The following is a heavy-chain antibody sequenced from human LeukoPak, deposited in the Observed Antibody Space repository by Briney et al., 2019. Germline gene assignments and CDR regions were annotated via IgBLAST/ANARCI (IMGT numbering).Heavy chain of an antibody. V-gene: IGHV3-48*02. CDR1: GFSFSSYS. CDR2: IRSRDGAI. CDR3: ARDWSWSFDY. J-gene: IGHJ4*02. Sequence: GGSLRLSCAASGFSFSSYSMNWVRQAPGKGLEWISYIRSRDGAIYYADSVKGRFTITTDNARKSLYLQMNSLREEDTAVYYCARDWSWSFDYWGQGTLVTVSS. D-gene: IGHD2-15*01.